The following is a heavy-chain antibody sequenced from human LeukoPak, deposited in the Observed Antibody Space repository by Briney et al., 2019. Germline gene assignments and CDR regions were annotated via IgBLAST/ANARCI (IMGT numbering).Heavy chain of an antibody. CDR3: AKFSGSSGYYEDFDY. J-gene: IGHJ4*02. CDR2: ISGSGGKT. D-gene: IGHD3-22*01. CDR1: GFTFSSYA. V-gene: IGHV3-23*01. Sequence: PGGSLRLSCAASGFTFSSYAMRWVRQAPGKGLEWVSGISGSGGKTYYADSVKGRFTISRDNSKNTLYLQMNSLRAEDTAIYYCAKFSGSSGYYEDFDYWGQGTLVTVSS.